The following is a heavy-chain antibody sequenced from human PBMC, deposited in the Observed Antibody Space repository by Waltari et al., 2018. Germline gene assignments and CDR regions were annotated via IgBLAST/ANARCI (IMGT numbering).Heavy chain of an antibody. V-gene: IGHV4-59*11. CDR3: ASLGWELKGWFDP. CDR1: GGSISSHY. D-gene: IGHD1-26*01. Sequence: QVQLQESGPGLVKPSETLSLTCTVSGGSISSHYWRWIRQPPGKGLEWIGYIYYSGSTNYNPSLKSRVTISVDTSKNQFSLKLSSVTAADTAVYYCASLGWELKGWFDPWGQGTLVTVSS. J-gene: IGHJ5*02. CDR2: IYYSGST.